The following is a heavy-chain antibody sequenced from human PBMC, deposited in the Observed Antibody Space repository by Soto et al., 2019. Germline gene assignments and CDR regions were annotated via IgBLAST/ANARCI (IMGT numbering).Heavy chain of an antibody. J-gene: IGHJ6*02. V-gene: IGHV1-69*01. Sequence: QVQLVQSGAEVKKPGSSVKVSCKASGGTFSSYAISWVRQAPGQGLEWMGGIIPIFGTANYAQKFQGRVTITGDESTSTAYMELSSLRSEDTAVYYCARVMVVAAAIRLYYYGMDVWGQGTTVTVSS. CDR2: IIPIFGTA. CDR1: GGTFSSYA. D-gene: IGHD2-2*02. CDR3: ARVMVVAAAIRLYYYGMDV.